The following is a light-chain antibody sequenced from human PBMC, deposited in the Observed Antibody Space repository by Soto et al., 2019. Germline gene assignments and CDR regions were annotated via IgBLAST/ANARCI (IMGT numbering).Light chain of an antibody. J-gene: IGLJ1*01. Sequence: QSVLTQPPSASAAPGQKVTISCSGSSSSIGNNHVSWYQQLPGTAPKLLIYDNNKRPSGIPDRFSGSKSVTSATLGITGLQTGDEADYYCATWDGKVFGTGTKLTVL. V-gene: IGLV1-51*01. CDR1: SSSIGNNH. CDR2: DNN. CDR3: ATWDGKV.